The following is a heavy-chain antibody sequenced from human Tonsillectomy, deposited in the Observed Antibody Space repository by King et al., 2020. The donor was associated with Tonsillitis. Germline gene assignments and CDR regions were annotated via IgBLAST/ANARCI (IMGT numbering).Heavy chain of an antibody. D-gene: IGHD3-22*01. V-gene: IGHV1-46*01. CDR1: GYTFTSYY. Sequence: QLVQSGAEVKKPGASVKVSCKASGYTFTSYYMHWVRQAPGQGLEWMGIINPSGGSTSYAQKFQGRVTMTRDTSTSTVYMELSSLRSEDTAVYYYARTHYYDSSGYYPIDYWGQGTLVTVSS. CDR3: ARTHYYDSSGYYPIDY. CDR2: INPSGGST. J-gene: IGHJ4*02.